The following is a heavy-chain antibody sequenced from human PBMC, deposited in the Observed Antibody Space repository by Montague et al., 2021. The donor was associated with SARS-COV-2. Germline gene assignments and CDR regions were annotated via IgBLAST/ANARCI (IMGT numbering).Heavy chain of an antibody. CDR2: IDWNDDK. Sequence: PALVKPTQTLTLTCTFSGFSLITSGMCVTWIRQPPGKALEWPALIDWNDDKYYSTSLKTRLTISKDTSKNQVVLTMTNMDPVDTATYYCARMDMDFTFGGLYGAMDLCGQGTMVTVSS. J-gene: IGHJ3*01. V-gene: IGHV2-70*01. CDR1: GFSLITSGMC. D-gene: IGHD3-16*01. CDR3: ARMDMDFTFGGLYGAMDL.